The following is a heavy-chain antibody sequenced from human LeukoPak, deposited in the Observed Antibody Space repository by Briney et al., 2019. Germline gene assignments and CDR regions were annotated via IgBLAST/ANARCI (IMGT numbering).Heavy chain of an antibody. J-gene: IGHJ4*02. V-gene: IGHV3-21*04. D-gene: IGHD3-10*01. CDR1: GFTFSSYS. CDR3: ARDHDYDSGSYPLDY. Sequence: GWSLRLSFASSGFTFSSYSRNWVRQAPGKGLEWVSSISSSSSYIYYADSVKGRFTISRDNAKNSLYLQMNSLRAEDTALYHCARDHDYDSGSYPLDYWGQGTLVTVSS. CDR2: ISSSSSYI.